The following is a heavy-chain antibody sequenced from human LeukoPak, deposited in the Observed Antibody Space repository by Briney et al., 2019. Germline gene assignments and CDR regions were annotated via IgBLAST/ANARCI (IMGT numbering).Heavy chain of an antibody. CDR3: ARGSSQIYYYDSSGYSHAFDY. CDR2: TYYRSKWYN. D-gene: IGHD3-22*01. CDR1: GDSVSSNSAA. Sequence: KQSQTLSLTCAISGDSVSSNSAAWNWIRQSPSRGLEWLGRTYYRSKWYNDYAVSVKSRITINSDTSKNQFSLQLNSVTPEDTAVYYCARGSSQIYYYDSSGYSHAFDYWGQGTLVTVSS. J-gene: IGHJ4*02. V-gene: IGHV6-1*01.